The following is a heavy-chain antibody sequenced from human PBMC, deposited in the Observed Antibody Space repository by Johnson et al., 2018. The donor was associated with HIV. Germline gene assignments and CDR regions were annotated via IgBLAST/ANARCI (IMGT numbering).Heavy chain of an antibody. CDR3: AREPSIAAAGGDGAFDI. V-gene: IGHV3-30*02. D-gene: IGHD6-13*01. J-gene: IGHJ3*02. CDR2: IRYDGSNK. Sequence: QMLLVESGGGVVQPGGSLRLSCAASGSTFRSSGMHWVRQAPGKGLEWVAFIRYDGSNKYYADSVKGRLIISRDNSKNTLYLQMNSLRAEDTAVYYCAREPSIAAAGGDGAFDIWGQGTMVTVSS. CDR1: GSTFRSSG.